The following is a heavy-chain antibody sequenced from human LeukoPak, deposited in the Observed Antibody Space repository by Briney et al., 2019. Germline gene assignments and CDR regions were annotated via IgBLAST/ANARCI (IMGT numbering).Heavy chain of an antibody. CDR1: GYTFTSYG. J-gene: IGHJ4*02. V-gene: IGHV1-18*01. CDR3: ARDSGRITMIVDDY. Sequence: ASVRVSCKASGYTFTSYGISWVRQAPGQGLEWMGWISAYNGNTNYAQKLQGRVTMTTDTSTSTAYMELRSLRSDDTAVYYCARDSGRITMIVDDYWGQASLPTVSS. CDR2: ISAYNGNT. D-gene: IGHD3-22*01.